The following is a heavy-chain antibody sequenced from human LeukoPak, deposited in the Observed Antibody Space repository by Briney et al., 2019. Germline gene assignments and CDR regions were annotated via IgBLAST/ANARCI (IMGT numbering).Heavy chain of an antibody. CDR3: ATGFGYYFAY. CDR1: GYTFTDYY. CDR2: VDPEDGET. Sequence: ASVKVSCKVSGYTFTDYYMHWVQQAPGKGLEWMGLVDPEDGETIYAEKFQGRVTITADTSTDTAYMELSSLRSEDTAVYYCATGFGYYFAYWGQGTLVTVSS. J-gene: IGHJ4*02. V-gene: IGHV1-69-2*01. D-gene: IGHD3-10*01.